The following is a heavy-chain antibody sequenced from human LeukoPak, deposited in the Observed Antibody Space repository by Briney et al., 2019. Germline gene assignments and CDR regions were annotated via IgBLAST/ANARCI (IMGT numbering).Heavy chain of an antibody. CDR1: GVSIFSYY. CDR3: ARHSPFYDSSGYHHDAFDI. V-gene: IGHV4-59*08. D-gene: IGHD3-22*01. J-gene: IGHJ3*02. CDR2: VHYSGST. Sequence: SETLSLTCSVSGVSIFSYYWNWIRQPPGKGLEWIGYVHYSGSTNYNPSLKSRGTISVDTSKNQFSLKLSSVTAADTAVYYCARHSPFYDSSGYHHDAFDIWGQGTMVTVSS.